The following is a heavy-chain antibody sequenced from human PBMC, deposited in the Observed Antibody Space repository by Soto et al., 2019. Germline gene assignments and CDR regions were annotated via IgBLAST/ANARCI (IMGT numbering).Heavy chain of an antibody. J-gene: IGHJ4*02. V-gene: IGHV3-23*01. D-gene: IGHD2-15*01. CDR3: AKDHLGYCSGGSCSNFDY. CDR1: GFTFSSYA. CDR2: ISGSGGST. Sequence: EVQLLESGGGLVQPGGSLRLSCAASGFTFSSYAMNWVRQAPGKGLEWVSAISGSGGSTYYADSVKGRFTISRDNSKNTLYLQMNSLRAEDTAVYYCAKDHLGYCSGGSCSNFDYWGQGTLVTVSS.